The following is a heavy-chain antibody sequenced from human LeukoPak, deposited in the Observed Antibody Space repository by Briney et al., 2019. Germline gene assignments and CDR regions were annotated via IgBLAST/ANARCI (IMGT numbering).Heavy chain of an antibody. CDR1: GFTFSSYW. J-gene: IGHJ2*01. CDR3: ARKGWSSYWYFDL. Sequence: GGSLRLSCAASGFTFSSYWMHWVRQAPGKGLVWVSRINTDGSSTSYADSVQGRFAISRDNSKNTLYLQVNSLRAEDTAVYYCARKGWSSYWYFDLWGRGTLVTVSS. CDR2: INTDGSST. D-gene: IGHD6-19*01. V-gene: IGHV3-74*01.